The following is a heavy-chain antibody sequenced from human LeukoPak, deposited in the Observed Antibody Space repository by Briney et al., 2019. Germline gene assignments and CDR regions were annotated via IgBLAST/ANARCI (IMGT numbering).Heavy chain of an antibody. CDR2: INPSGGST. CDR3: ARDSYYYDSSGYYCGGY. D-gene: IGHD3-22*01. Sequence: ASVKVSCKASGYTFTSYYMHWVRQAPGQGLEWMGIINPSGGSTSYAQKFQGRVTMTRDTSTSTVYMELSSLRSEDTAVYYCARDSYYYDSSGYYCGGYWGQGTLVTVSS. V-gene: IGHV1-46*01. CDR1: GYTFTSYY. J-gene: IGHJ4*02.